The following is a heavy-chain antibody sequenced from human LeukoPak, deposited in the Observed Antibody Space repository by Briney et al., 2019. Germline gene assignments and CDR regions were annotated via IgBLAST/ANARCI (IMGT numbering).Heavy chain of an antibody. CDR1: GGTFSSYA. V-gene: IGHV1-69*04. Sequence: GSSVKVSCKASGGTFSSYAISWVRQAPGQGLEWMGRIIPILGIANYAQKFQGRVTITADESTNIVYMDLSSLRSEDTAVYYCARGSFYYERGGSHRFDYWGQGTLVTVSS. J-gene: IGHJ4*02. CDR2: IIPILGIA. CDR3: ARGSFYYERGGSHRFDY. D-gene: IGHD3-22*01.